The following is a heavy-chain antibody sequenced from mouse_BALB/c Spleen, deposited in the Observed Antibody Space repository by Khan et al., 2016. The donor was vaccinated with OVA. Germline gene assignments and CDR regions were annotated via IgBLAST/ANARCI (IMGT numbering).Heavy chain of an antibody. V-gene: IGHV1-63*02. CDR1: GYTFTKYW. CDR3: ARPYYYGSTYDTMDA. CDR2: IYPGNGNT. J-gene: IGHJ4*01. D-gene: IGHD1-1*01. Sequence: QVQLQQSGAELVRPGTSVKMSCKAAGYTFTKYWIGWVKQRPGHGLEWIGDIYPGNGNTNYNEKFKGKATLTADTSSSTAYMHLNSLTSEDSAIYYSARPYYYGSTYDTMDAWGQGTSVTVSS.